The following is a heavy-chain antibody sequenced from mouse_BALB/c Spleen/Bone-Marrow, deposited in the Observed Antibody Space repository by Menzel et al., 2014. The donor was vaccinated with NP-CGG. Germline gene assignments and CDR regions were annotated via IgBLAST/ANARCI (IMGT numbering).Heavy chain of an antibody. CDR1: GYTFTSYT. D-gene: IGHD2-1*01. J-gene: IGHJ3*01. Sequence: QVQLQQSGAELARPGASVKMSCKASGYTFTSYTMHWVKQRPGQGLGWIGYINPSSGYTNYNQKFKDKATLTADKSSSTAYMQLSSLTSEDSAVYYCARESYGNWFAYWGQGTLVTVSA. CDR3: ARESYGNWFAY. V-gene: IGHV1-4*01. CDR2: INPSSGYT.